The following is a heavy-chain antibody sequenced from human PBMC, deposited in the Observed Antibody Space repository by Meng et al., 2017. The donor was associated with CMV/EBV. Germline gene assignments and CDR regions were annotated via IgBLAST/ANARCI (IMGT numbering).Heavy chain of an antibody. CDR3: ARGGGGSTRGYYFDY. J-gene: IGHJ4*02. D-gene: IGHD2-2*01. Sequence: GESLKISCAASGFTVSSNYMSWVRQAPGKGLEWVSVIYSGGSTYYADSVKGRFPISRDNSKNTLYLQMNSLRAEDTAVYYCARGGGGSTRGYYFDYWGQGTLVTVSS. CDR2: IYSGGST. V-gene: IGHV3-53*01. CDR1: GFTVSSNY.